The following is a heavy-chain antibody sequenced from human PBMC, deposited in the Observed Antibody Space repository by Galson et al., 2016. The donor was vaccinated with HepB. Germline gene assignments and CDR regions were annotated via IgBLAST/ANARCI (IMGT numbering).Heavy chain of an antibody. CDR2: INNDGTT. D-gene: IGHD6-19*01. Sequence: SLRLSCAASGFSVSNNHISWFRQAPGKGLEWVSGINNDGTTYYADSVKGRFTISRDNSRNTVFLSMNSLRAEDTAVYYCAKHRKAVAGRGFDYWGRGTLVTVSS. CDR1: GFSVSNNH. J-gene: IGHJ4*02. V-gene: IGHV3-53*01. CDR3: AKHRKAVAGRGFDY.